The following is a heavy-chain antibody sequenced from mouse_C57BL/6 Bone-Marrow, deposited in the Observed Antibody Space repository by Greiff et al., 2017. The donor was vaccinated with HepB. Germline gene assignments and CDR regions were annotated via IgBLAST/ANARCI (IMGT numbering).Heavy chain of an antibody. V-gene: IGHV14-4*01. CDR2: MDPENGET. CDR3: TTWDGKAWFAY. CDR1: GFNIKDDY. D-gene: IGHD2-1*01. Sequence: VQLQQSGAELVRPGASVKLSCTASGFNIKDDYMHGVKQRPEQGLEWIGWMDPENGETENASKFQGKATITADTSSNTAYLQLSSLTSEDTAVYYCTTWDGKAWFAYWGQGTLVTVSA. J-gene: IGHJ3*01.